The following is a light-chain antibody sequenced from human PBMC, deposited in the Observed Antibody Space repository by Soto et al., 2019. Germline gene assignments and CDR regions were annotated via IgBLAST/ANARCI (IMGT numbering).Light chain of an antibody. J-gene: IGLJ1*01. Sequence: QSVLTQPASVSGSPGQSITISCTGTVSDVGGYDSVSWYQQHPGRAPKLIIYGVNNRPSGVSNRFSASKSADTASLTISGLQAEDEANYYCCSYTTSTTYVF. CDR3: CSYTTSTTYV. CDR1: VSDVGGYDS. CDR2: GVN. V-gene: IGLV2-14*03.